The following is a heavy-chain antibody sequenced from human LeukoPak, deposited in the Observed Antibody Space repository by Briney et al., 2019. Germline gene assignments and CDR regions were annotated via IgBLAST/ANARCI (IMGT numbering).Heavy chain of an antibody. Sequence: ASVKVSCKASGYTYTSYDINWVRQATGQGLEWMGWMNPNSGNTGYAQKFQGRVTMTRNTSISTAYMELSSLRSEDTAVYYCARAIRFLEWLEIYYYYYYMDVWGKGTTVTVSS. D-gene: IGHD3-3*01. V-gene: IGHV1-8*01. CDR3: ARAIRFLEWLEIYYYYYYMDV. CDR1: GYTYTSYD. CDR2: MNPNSGNT. J-gene: IGHJ6*03.